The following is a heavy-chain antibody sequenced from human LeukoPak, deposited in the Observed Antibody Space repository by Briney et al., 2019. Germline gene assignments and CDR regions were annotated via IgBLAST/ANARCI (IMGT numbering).Heavy chain of an antibody. D-gene: IGHD2-2*03. CDR2: IYYSGST. Sequence: SETLSLTCTVSGGSISSYCWSWIRQPPGKGLEWIGYIYYSGSTNYNPSLRSRVTISVDTSKNQFSLKLSSVTAADTAVYYCARSWIAGDAFDIWGQGTMVTVSS. CDR1: GGSISSYC. V-gene: IGHV4-59*01. CDR3: ARSWIAGDAFDI. J-gene: IGHJ3*02.